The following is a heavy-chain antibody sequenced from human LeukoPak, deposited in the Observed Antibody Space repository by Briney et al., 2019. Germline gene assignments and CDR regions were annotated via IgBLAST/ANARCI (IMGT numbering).Heavy chain of an antibody. V-gene: IGHV1-69*05. CDR2: IIPIFGPP. CDR1: GGTFSTNG. CDR3: ARSSGSHYYFDY. Sequence: SVKVSCKASGGTFSTNGISWVRQAPGQGLEWMGRIIPIFGPPKYAQKFQGTVTITTDESTSTAYMELSSLTSEDTAAYYCARSSGSHYYFDYWGQGTLVTVSS. D-gene: IGHD1-26*01. J-gene: IGHJ4*02.